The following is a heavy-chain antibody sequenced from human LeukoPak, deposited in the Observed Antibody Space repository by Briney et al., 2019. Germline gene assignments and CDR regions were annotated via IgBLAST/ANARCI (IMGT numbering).Heavy chain of an antibody. D-gene: IGHD2-21*01. CDR1: GFTFSSYA. J-gene: IGHJ3*02. CDR2: ISGSGDGT. CDR3: AKELHSKDAFDI. V-gene: IGHV3-23*01. Sequence: GGSVRLSCAASGFTFSSYAMSWVRQAPGKGLEWASAISGSGDGTYYADSVKGRFTISRDNSKNTLYLQMNSLRVEDTAVYYCAKELHSKDAFDIWGQGTMVTVSS.